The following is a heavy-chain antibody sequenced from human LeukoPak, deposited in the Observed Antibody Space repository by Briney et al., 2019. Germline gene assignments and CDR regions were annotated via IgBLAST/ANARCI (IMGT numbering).Heavy chain of an antibody. CDR3: AKESCSTTSCYPERVFDY. D-gene: IGHD2-2*01. Sequence: GGSLRLSCAASGFTFSNAWMSWVRQAPGQGLEWVGRIKSKNDGGTTDYAAPVKGRFTISRDDSKNTLYLQMNSLKTEDTAVYYCAKESCSTTSCYPERVFDYWGQGTLVTVSS. CDR1: GFTFSNAW. J-gene: IGHJ4*02. CDR2: IKSKNDGGTT. V-gene: IGHV3-15*01.